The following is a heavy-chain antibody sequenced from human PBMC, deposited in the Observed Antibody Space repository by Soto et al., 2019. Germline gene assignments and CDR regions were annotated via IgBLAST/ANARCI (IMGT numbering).Heavy chain of an antibody. V-gene: IGHV1-46*01. J-gene: IGHJ4*02. D-gene: IGHD6-13*01. CDR1: GYTFTSFY. CDR3: ARNLAAGDY. Sequence: QVQLVQNGAEVKRPGASVKVSCKASGYTFTSFYIHWVRQAPGQGLEWMGIINPSGGSTNYAQKFQGTVIVTRDTSTSTVYMELSSLKSEDTAVYYCARNLAAGDYWGQGTLVTVSS. CDR2: INPSGGST.